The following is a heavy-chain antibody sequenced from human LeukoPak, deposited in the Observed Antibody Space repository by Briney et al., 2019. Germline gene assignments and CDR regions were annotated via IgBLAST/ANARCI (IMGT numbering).Heavy chain of an antibody. J-gene: IGHJ3*02. CDR2: IYTTGKT. Sequence: SETLSLTCTVSSGSINSYYWGWVRQPAGRGLEWIGRIYTTGKTDYNPSLKSRLTMSVDTSKRQFSLNLRSVTAADTAIYYCARHPTHVSRILVGAFDIWGQGTMVTVSS. CDR1: SGSINSYY. CDR3: ARHPTHVSRILVGAFDI. D-gene: IGHD2-15*01. V-gene: IGHV4-4*07.